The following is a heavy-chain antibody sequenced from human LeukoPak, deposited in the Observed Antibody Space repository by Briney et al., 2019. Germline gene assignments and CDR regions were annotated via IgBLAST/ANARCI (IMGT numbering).Heavy chain of an antibody. J-gene: IGHJ6*02. D-gene: IGHD3-22*01. CDR3: ARVDIRGYRSFYHYYGMDV. CDR1: GFTFSSYW. V-gene: IGHV3-74*01. Sequence: HPGGSLRLSCAASGFTFSSYWMHWVRQAPGKGLVWVSRINGDRSSTNYADSVKGRFTISRDNAKNTLYLQMNSLRDEDTAVYHCARVDIRGYRSFYHYYGMDVWGQGTTVIVSS. CDR2: INGDRSST.